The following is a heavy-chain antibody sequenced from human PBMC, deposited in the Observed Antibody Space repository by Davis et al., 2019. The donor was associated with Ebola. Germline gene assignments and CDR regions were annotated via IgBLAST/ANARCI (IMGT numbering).Heavy chain of an antibody. CDR2: IIPILGIA. CDR1: GGTFSSYA. Sequence: SVKVSCKASGGTFSSYAISWVRQAPGQGLEWMGRIIPILGIANYTQKFQGRVTITADKSTSTAYMELSSLRSEDTAVYYCARGEDYEGDYWGQGTLVTVSS. D-gene: IGHD4-17*01. CDR3: ARGEDYEGDY. J-gene: IGHJ4*02. V-gene: IGHV1-69*04.